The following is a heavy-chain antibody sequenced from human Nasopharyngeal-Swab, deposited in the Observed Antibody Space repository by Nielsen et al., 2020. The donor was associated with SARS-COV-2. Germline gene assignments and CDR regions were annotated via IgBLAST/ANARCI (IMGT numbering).Heavy chain of an antibody. CDR2: ISGSGGST. CDR1: GFTFSSYA. J-gene: IGHJ6*03. CDR3: AKRLDYGDYYYYMDV. Sequence: GESLKISCAASGFTFSSYAMSWVRQAPGKGLEWVSAISGSGGSTYYADSVKGRLTISRDNSKNTLYLQMNSLRAEDTAVYYCAKRLDYGDYYYYMDVWGKGTTVTVSS. D-gene: IGHD4-17*01. V-gene: IGHV3-23*01.